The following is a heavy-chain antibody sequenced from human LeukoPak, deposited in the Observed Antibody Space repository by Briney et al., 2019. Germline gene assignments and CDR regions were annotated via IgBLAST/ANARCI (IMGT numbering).Heavy chain of an antibody. D-gene: IGHD3-22*01. V-gene: IGHV1-69*05. CDR3: ARLDYYDSSTNNWFDP. J-gene: IGHJ5*02. CDR1: GGTFSSYA. CDR2: IIPIFGTA. Sequence: SVKVSCKASGGTFSSYAISWVRQAPGQGLEWMGGIIPIFGTANYAQKFQGRVTITTDESTSTAHMELSSLRSEDTAVYYCARLDYYDSSTNNWFDPWGQGTLVTVSS.